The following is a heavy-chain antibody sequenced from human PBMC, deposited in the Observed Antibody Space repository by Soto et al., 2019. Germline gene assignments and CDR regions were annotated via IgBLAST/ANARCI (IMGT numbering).Heavy chain of an antibody. Sequence: ASVKVSCKASGYTFTSYGISWVRQAPGQGLEWMGWISAYSGNTNYAQKLQGRVTMTTDTSTSTAYMELRSLRSDDTAVYYCAGDFGDYDYVWGSYRIYYYYGMDVWGQGTTVTVSS. CDR3: AGDFGDYDYVWGSYRIYYYYGMDV. D-gene: IGHD3-16*02. CDR2: ISAYSGNT. V-gene: IGHV1-18*01. J-gene: IGHJ6*02. CDR1: GYTFTSYG.